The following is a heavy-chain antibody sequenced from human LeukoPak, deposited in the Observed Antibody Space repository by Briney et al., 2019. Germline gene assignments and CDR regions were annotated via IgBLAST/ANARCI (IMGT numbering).Heavy chain of an antibody. J-gene: IGHJ6*03. Sequence: PGGSLRLSCAASGFTVSSNYMSWVRQAPGKGLEWVSVIYSGGSTYYADSVKGRFTISRDNSKNTLYLQMNSLRAEDTAVYYCARVKDYYYYMDVWGKGTTVTISS. V-gene: IGHV3-53*01. CDR3: ARVKDYYYYMDV. CDR2: IYSGGST. CDR1: GFTVSSNY.